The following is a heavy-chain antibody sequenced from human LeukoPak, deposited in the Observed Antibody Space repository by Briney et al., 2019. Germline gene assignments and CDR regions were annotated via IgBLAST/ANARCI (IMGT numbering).Heavy chain of an antibody. CDR3: ARVGLSAYYYDSSGYYGFDP. D-gene: IGHD3-22*01. J-gene: IGHJ5*02. Sequence: SETLSLTCTVSGGSISSYYWSWIRQPPGKGLEWIGYIYYSGSTNYNPSLKSRVTISVDTSKDQFSLKLSSVTAADTAVYYCARVGLSAYYYDSSGYYGFDPWGQGTLVTVSS. CDR1: GGSISSYY. CDR2: IYYSGST. V-gene: IGHV4-59*01.